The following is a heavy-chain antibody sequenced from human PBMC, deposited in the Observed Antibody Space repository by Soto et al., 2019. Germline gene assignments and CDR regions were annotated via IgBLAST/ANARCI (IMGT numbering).Heavy chain of an antibody. J-gene: IGHJ4*02. V-gene: IGHV3-23*01. CDR2: ISDSGGRT. D-gene: IGHD2-8*01. Sequence: GGSLRLSCAASGFTFSTYAMSWVRQAPGKGLEWVSAISDSGGRTYYADSVQGRFTISRDNSKNTLFLQMSSLRAEDTAVYFCAKERDNGADRYYFDDWGQGTLVTVSS. CDR1: GFTFSTYA. CDR3: AKERDNGADRYYFDD.